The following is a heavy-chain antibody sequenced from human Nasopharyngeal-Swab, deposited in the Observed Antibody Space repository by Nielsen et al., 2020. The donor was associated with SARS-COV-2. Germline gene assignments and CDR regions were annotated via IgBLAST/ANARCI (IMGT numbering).Heavy chain of an antibody. J-gene: IGHJ4*02. CDR2: IYYSGST. D-gene: IGHD3-22*01. V-gene: IGHV4-30-4*08. CDR1: GGSISSGDYY. CDR3: ARDYGGRNYYDSSGYYYQGY. Sequence: SETLSLTCTVSGGSISSGDYYWSWIRQPPGKGLEWIGYIYYSGSTYYNPSLKSRVTISVDTSKNQFSLKLSSVTVADTAVYYCARDYGGRNYYDSSGYYYQGYWGQGTLVTVSS.